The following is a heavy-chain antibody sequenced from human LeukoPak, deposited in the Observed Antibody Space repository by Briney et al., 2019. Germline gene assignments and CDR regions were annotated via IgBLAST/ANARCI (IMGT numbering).Heavy chain of an antibody. CDR3: ASIGERYLQTEHYFHH. V-gene: IGHV3-30*04. CDR2: ISYDESNK. D-gene: IGHD3-3*01. J-gene: IGHJ1*01. CDR1: GFTFSDYA. Sequence: PGRSLRLSCAASGFTFSDYAMHWVRQAPGKGLEWVAIISYDESNKYYADSVKDRFTISRDNSKNTLYLQMNSLRAEDTAVYYYASIGERYLQTEHYFHHWGQGTLVTVSS.